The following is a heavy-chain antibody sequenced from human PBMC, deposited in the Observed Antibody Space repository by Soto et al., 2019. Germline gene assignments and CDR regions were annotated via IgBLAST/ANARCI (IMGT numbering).Heavy chain of an antibody. J-gene: IGHJ6*03. CDR1: GFTFSSYW. Sequence: EVQLVESGGGLVQPGGSLRLSCAASGFTFSSYWMSWVRQAPGKGLEWVANIKQDGSEKYYVDSVKGRFTISRDNAKNSLYLQMISLRAVDAAVYFCARVNDDYIRGRYRNYYYYYMDVCGNGTTVTVSS. V-gene: IGHV3-7*01. CDR3: ARVNDDYIRGRYRNYYYYYMDV. CDR2: IKQDGSEK. D-gene: IGHD3-16*02.